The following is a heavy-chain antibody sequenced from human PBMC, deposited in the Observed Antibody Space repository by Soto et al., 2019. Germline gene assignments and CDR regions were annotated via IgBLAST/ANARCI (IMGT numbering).Heavy chain of an antibody. J-gene: IGHJ2*01. V-gene: IGHV4-30-2*01. D-gene: IGHD1-26*01. CDR2: IFHSGRT. Sequence: QLQLQESGSGLVKPSQTLSLTCAVSGGSISSGGYSWSWLRQPPVKGLEWMGYIFHSGRTYYNPSLRSRDTISVDGSKKHFSLELSSVNAAVTAVYYWAREGGSGSPDWYCNVWGRGTLVTVSS. CDR1: GGSISSGGYS. CDR3: AREGGSGSPDWYCNV.